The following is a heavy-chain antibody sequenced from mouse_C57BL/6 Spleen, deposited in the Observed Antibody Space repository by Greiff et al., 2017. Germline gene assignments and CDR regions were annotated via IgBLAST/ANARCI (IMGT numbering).Heavy chain of an antibody. CDR2: IYPGDGDT. D-gene: IGHD1-1*01. CDR3: ARSITTVVASDV. Sequence: QVQLQQSGAELVKPGASVKISCKASGYAFSSYWMNWVKQRPGKGLEWIGQIYPGDGDTNYNGKFKGKATLTADKSSSTAYMQLSSLTSEDSAVYFCARSITTVVASDVWGTGTTVTVSS. J-gene: IGHJ1*03. CDR1: GYAFSSYW. V-gene: IGHV1-80*01.